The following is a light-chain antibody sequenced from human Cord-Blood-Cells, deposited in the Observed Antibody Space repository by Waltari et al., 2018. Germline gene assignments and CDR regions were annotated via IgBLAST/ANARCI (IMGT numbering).Light chain of an antibody. J-gene: IGLJ1*01. Sequence: QSALTHPASVSGSPGQSITISCTGTTSDVGGYTYVSWYQQHPGKAPKLMIYDVSNRPSGVSNRFSGSKSGNTASLTISGLQAEDEADYYCSSYTSSSTHNYVFGTGTKVTVL. V-gene: IGLV2-14*01. CDR2: DVS. CDR1: TSDVGGYTY. CDR3: SSYTSSSTHNYV.